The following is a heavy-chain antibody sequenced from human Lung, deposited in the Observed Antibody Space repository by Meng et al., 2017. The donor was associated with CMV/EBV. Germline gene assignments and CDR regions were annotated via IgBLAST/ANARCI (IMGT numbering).Heavy chain of an antibody. J-gene: IGHJ6*02. CDR2: FDPEDGET. CDR3: ATNSRTRECLYGMDV. D-gene: IGHD2-2*01. Sequence: SVXVSXXVSGYTLRDLYMHWVRQAPGKGLEWMGGFDPEDGETIYAQNFQGRVTMNEDTRTDTAYMEVGSLTFEDTAVYYCATNSRTRECLYGMDVWGQGTTVTVSS. CDR1: GYTLRDLY. V-gene: IGHV1-24*01.